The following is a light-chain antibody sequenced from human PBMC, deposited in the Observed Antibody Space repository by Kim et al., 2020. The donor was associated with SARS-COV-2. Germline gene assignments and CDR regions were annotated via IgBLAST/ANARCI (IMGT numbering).Light chain of an antibody. Sequence: EIVLTQSPGTQSLSPGERATLSCRASKSVSSNYLAWYQQKPGQAPRLLIYGASNRATGIPDRFSGSGSGTDFTLTITRLEPEDFAVYYCQQYSRSPATFGQGTKVDIK. CDR2: GAS. CDR1: KSVSSNY. CDR3: QQYSRSPAT. V-gene: IGKV3-20*01. J-gene: IGKJ1*01.